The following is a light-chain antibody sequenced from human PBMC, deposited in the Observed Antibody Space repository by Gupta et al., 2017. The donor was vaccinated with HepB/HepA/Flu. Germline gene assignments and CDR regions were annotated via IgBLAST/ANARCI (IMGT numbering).Light chain of an antibody. CDR2: GAS. CDR1: QSVSSN. J-gene: IGKJ2*01. CDR3: QQDNNWPYT. V-gene: IGKV3-15*01. Sequence: EILMTQSPATLSVSPGERATLSCRASQSVSSNLAWYQQKPGQAPRLLIYGASTRATGIPARFSGSGSGTEFTLTISSLQSEDFAVYYCQQDNNWPYTFGQGTKLEIQ.